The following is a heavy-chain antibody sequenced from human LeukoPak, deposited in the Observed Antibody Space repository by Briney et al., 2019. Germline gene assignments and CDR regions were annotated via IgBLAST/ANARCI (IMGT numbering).Heavy chain of an antibody. D-gene: IGHD6-13*01. Sequence: PSETLSLTCAVSGGSISSSNWWSWVRQPPGKGLAWIGEIYHSGSTNYNPSLKSRVTISVDKSKNQFSLKLSSVTAADTAVYYCASEWVLYSRTFQHWGQGTLVTVSS. CDR3: ASEWVLYSRTFQH. CDR1: GGSISSSNW. J-gene: IGHJ1*01. CDR2: IYHSGST. V-gene: IGHV4-4*02.